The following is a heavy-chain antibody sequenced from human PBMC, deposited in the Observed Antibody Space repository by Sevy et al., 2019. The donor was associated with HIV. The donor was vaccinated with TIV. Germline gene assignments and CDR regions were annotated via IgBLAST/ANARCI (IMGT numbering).Heavy chain of an antibody. CDR3: ARGATFYSDSRGRVLSVLGAFDI. CDR1: GFKLKDYW. D-gene: IGHD3-22*01. Sequence: GGSLRLSCEASGFKLKDYWMTWVRQAPGQGPEWVANIKEDGRETYYLDSVKGRFTISRDNSKNMVYLQMNSLRAEDTAVFYCARGATFYSDSRGRVLSVLGAFDIWGRGTMVTVSS. J-gene: IGHJ3*02. V-gene: IGHV3-7*03. CDR2: IKEDGRET.